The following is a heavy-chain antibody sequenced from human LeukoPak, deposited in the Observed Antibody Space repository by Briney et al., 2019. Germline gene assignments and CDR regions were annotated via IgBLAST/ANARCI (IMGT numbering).Heavy chain of an antibody. CDR3: ASTYSSSWYGSFDY. J-gene: IGHJ4*02. V-gene: IGHV5-51*01. Sequence: GESLKISCKGSGYSFTNYWIGWVRQMPVKGLEWMGIIYPGDSDTRYSPSFQGQVTISADKSINTANLQWSSLKASDAAMYYCASTYSSSWYGSFDYWGQGTLVTVSS. CDR2: IYPGDSDT. D-gene: IGHD6-13*01. CDR1: GYSFTNYW.